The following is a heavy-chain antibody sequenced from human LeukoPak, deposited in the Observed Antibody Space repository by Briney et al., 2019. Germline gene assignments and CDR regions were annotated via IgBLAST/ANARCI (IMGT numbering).Heavy chain of an antibody. CDR1: GGSISSGGYS. Sequence: SQTLSLTCAVSGGSISSGGYSWSWLRQPPGKGLEWIGYIYHSGSTYYNPSLKSRVTISVDRSKNQFSLKLSSVTAADTAVYYCARGRGVPAAITRFDYWGQGTLVTVSS. J-gene: IGHJ4*02. CDR2: IYHSGST. V-gene: IGHV4-30-2*01. D-gene: IGHD2-2*02. CDR3: ARGRGVPAAITRFDY.